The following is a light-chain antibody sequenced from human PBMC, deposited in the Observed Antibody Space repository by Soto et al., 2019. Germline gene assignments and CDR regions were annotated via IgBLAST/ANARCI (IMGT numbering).Light chain of an antibody. CDR3: QQSYATPRT. CDR1: QSITNY. V-gene: IGKV1-39*01. J-gene: IGKJ1*01. Sequence: DIQMTQSPSSLSASVGDRVTITWRSSQSITNYLNWYQQKPGKAPKLLIYAASSLQPGVPSRFSGSGSGTDFTLNINSLQPEDFATYYCQQSYATPRTFGQGTKVEIK. CDR2: AAS.